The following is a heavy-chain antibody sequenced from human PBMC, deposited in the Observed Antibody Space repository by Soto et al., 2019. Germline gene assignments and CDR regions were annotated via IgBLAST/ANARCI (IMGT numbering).Heavy chain of an antibody. V-gene: IGHV4-59*01. Sequence: SETLSLTCTVSGGSISSYYWSWIRQPPGKGLEWIGYIYYSGSTNYNPSLKSRVTISVDTSKNQFSLKLSSVTAADTAVYYCARENRNHYSYYGMDVWGQGTTVTVSS. CDR1: GGSISSYY. CDR3: ARENRNHYSYYGMDV. J-gene: IGHJ6*02. CDR2: IYYSGST.